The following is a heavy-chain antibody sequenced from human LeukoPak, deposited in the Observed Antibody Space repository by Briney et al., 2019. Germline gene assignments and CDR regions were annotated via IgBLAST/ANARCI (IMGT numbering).Heavy chain of an antibody. CDR2: IIPIFGTA. CDR3: ARDQLNTMVRGVPNWFDP. Sequence: ASVKVSCKASGGTFSSYAISWVRQAPGQGLEWMGGIIPIFGTANYAQKLQGRVTMTTDTSTSTAYMELRSLRSDDTAVYYCARDQLNTMVRGVPNWFDPWGQGTLVTVSS. J-gene: IGHJ5*02. V-gene: IGHV1-69*05. D-gene: IGHD3-10*01. CDR1: GGTFSSYA.